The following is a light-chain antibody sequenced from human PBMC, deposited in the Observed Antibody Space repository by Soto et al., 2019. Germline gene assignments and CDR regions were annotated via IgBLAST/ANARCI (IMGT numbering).Light chain of an antibody. CDR1: SSDVGGYNY. J-gene: IGLJ2*01. CDR3: SSYAGSNLV. V-gene: IGLV2-8*01. CDR2: EVS. Sequence: QSALTQPPSESGSPGQSVTISSTGTSSDVGGYNYVSWYQQHPGKAPKVMIYEVSKRPSGVPDRFSGSKSGNTASLTVSGLQAEDEADYYCSSYAGSNLVFGGGTKLTVL.